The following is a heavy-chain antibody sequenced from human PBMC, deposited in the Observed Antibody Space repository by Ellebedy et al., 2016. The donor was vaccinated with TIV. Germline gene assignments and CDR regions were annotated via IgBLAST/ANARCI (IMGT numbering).Heavy chain of an antibody. CDR3: ARENVGVDDNWFDP. D-gene: IGHD5/OR15-5a*01. J-gene: IGHJ5*02. CDR1: GFTFTSYS. Sequence: GESLKISCAASGFTFTSYSMNWVRQAPGKGLEWVSYIIGCTVLTFYADSVKCRFTISRDNAKNSLYLQMSSLRDEDTAMYYCARENVGVDDNWFDPWGQGTLVTVSS. CDR2: IIGCTVLT. V-gene: IGHV3-48*02.